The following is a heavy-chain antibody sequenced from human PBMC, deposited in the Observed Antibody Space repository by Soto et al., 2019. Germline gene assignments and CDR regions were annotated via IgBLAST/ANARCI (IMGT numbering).Heavy chain of an antibody. CDR2: IYPGDSDT. J-gene: IGHJ6*02. Sequence: GESLKISCKAAGYTFTTYWIGWVRQMPGKALEWMGIIYPGDSDTRYSPSSQGQVTISADKSISTAYLQWSSLKASDTAMYYCARTYYYDPNYYYYGMDVWGQGTTVTVSS. D-gene: IGHD3-22*01. V-gene: IGHV5-51*01. CDR3: ARTYYYDPNYYYYGMDV. CDR1: GYTFTTYW.